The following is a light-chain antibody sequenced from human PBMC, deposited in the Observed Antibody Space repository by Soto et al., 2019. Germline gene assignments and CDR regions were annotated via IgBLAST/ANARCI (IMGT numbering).Light chain of an antibody. J-gene: IGKJ5*01. Sequence: EIVLTQSPATLSLSPGERATLSCRASQSVSSYLAWYQQKPGQAPRLLIYDASNRATGIPARFSGSGSGTDFTLTISSLEPEDFAVYYGQQRSNWPPGIPFGQGTRLEIK. CDR1: QSVSSY. CDR3: QQRSNWPPGIP. CDR2: DAS. V-gene: IGKV3-11*01.